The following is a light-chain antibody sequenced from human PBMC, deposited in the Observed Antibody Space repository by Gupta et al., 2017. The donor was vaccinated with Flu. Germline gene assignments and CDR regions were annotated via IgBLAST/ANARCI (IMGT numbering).Light chain of an antibody. J-gene: IGLJ1*01. CDR2: SNV. CDR3: ASGDGSLNGYV. Sequence: SALAQPPSPSGTPGQGGTISCSGSSSYIGSNPVHWYQQRPGAAPKLLIYSNVRRPSVVPGRFSGSKSGTSASLAISGLQAEDEADYYCASGDGSLNGYVFGTGTKVTAL. CDR1: SSYIGSNP. V-gene: IGLV1-44*01.